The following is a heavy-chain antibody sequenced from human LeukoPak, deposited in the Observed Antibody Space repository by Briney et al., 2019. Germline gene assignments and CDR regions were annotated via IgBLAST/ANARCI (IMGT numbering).Heavy chain of an antibody. CDR1: GFTFSSYA. J-gene: IGHJ4*02. V-gene: IGHV3-15*01. CDR3: TTYDSSAGFLGY. Sequence: GGSLRLSCAASGFTFSSYAMSWVRQAPGKGLEWVGRIKSKTDGGTTDYAAPVKGRFTISRDDSKNTLYLQMNSLKTEDTAVYYCTTYDSSAGFLGYWGQGTLVTVSS. CDR2: IKSKTDGGTT. D-gene: IGHD3-22*01.